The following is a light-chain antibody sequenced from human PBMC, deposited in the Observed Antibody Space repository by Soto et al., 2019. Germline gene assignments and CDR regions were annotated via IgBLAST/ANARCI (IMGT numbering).Light chain of an antibody. CDR2: DVS. CDR1: SSDVGGYNY. J-gene: IGLJ1*01. CDR3: SSYTSSSTPVYV. V-gene: IGLV2-14*01. Sequence: QSALTQPASVSGSPGQSITISCTGTSSDVGGYNYVSWYQQHPGKAPKLMIYDVSNRPSGVSNRFSGSKSGNTASLTISGLKAEDEADYYCSSYTSSSTPVYVFGTGTKVTVL.